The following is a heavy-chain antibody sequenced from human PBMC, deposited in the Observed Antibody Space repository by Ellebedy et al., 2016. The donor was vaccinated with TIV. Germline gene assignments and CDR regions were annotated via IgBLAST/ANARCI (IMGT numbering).Heavy chain of an antibody. D-gene: IGHD6-19*01. Sequence: GESLKISCVASGFTFSSYGMHWVRQAPGKWLEWVAFKRFDGRNEYNGDSVKGRFIISRDLSKNTLYLQMTRLRSEDTAVYYCTRETNPPPGAVGGTWFDCWGQGTLVIVSS. CDR1: GFTFSSYG. J-gene: IGHJ4*02. V-gene: IGHV3-30*02. CDR2: KRFDGRNE. CDR3: TRETNPPPGAVGGTWFDC.